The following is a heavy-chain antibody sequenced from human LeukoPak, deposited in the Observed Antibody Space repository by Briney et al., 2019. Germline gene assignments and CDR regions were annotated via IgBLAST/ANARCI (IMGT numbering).Heavy chain of an antibody. CDR2: IIPIFGTS. CDR3: ARVPYSSSWYGGWFDP. CDR1: GENFSSYV. V-gene: IGHV1-69*06. D-gene: IGHD6-13*01. Sequence: SVKVSCKSSGENFSSYVITWVRQAPGQGLEWMGGIIPIFGTSNYAQRFQGRVTITADKSTSTAYMELSSLRSEDTAVYYCARVPYSSSWYGGWFDPWGQGTLVTVSS. J-gene: IGHJ5*02.